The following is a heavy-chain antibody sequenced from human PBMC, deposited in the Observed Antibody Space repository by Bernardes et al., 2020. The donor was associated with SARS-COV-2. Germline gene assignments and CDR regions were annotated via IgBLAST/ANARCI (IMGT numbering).Heavy chain of an antibody. J-gene: IGHJ6*02. CDR3: ARDSGMDV. Sequence: GGSLRLSCAASGFTFSSYGMHWVRQAPGKGLEWVAVISYDGSNKYYADSVKGRFTISRDNSKNTLYLQMNSLRAEDTAVYYGARDSGMDVWGQGTTVTVSS. CDR2: ISYDGSNK. CDR1: GFTFSSYG. V-gene: IGHV3-30*03.